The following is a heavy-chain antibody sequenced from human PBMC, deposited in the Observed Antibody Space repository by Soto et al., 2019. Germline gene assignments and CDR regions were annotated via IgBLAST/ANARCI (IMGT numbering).Heavy chain of an antibody. CDR1: RFIFSSYW. V-gene: IGHV3-7*01. J-gene: IGHJ3*02. CDR3: ARDFDI. Sequence: EVQLVESGGGLVQPGGSLRLSCAASRFIFSSYWMSWVRQAPGKGLEWVANIKQDGSEKNDVDSVKGRFTISRDNAKNPLYLQMNSLRAEDTAVYYCARDFDIWGQGTMVTVSS. CDR2: IKQDGSEK.